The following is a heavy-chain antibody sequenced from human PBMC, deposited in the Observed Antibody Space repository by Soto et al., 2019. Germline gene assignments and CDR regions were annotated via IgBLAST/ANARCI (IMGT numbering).Heavy chain of an antibody. CDR3: ARGSNYVYYYYGMDV. CDR1: GFTVSSYA. J-gene: IGHJ6*02. D-gene: IGHD4-4*01. Sequence: XVCLTLSCAASGFTVSSYATHWVRQAPGKGLERVAVISYDVSNKYYADSVKGRFTISRDNSKNTLYLQMNSLRAEDTAVYYCARGSNYVYYYYGMDVWGQGTTVTVSS. V-gene: IGHV3-30-3*01. CDR2: ISYDVSNK.